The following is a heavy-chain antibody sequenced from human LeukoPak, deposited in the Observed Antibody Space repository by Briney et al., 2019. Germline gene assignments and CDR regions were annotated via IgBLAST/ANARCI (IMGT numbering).Heavy chain of an antibody. D-gene: IGHD1-26*01. CDR2: ISGSGGST. V-gene: IGHV3-23*01. CDR3: AKALRGELGGVYFDY. CDR1: GFTFSSYA. J-gene: IGHJ4*02. Sequence: PGGSLRLSCAASGFTFSSYAMSWVRQAPGKGLEWVSGISGSGGSTYNADSVKGRFTISRDNSKNTLYLQMNSLRTEDTAVYYCAKALRGELGGVYFDYWGQGTLVTVSS.